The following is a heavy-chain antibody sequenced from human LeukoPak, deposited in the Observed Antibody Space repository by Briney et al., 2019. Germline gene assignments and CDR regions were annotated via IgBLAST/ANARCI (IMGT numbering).Heavy chain of an antibody. V-gene: IGHV3-15*01. CDR2: IKSETDCGTT. Sequence: GGSLRLSCAAAGFTFSNVLMSWVRPAPGRGLEWVGRIKSETDCGTTDYAAPVKGRFTISRDDSKSTLYLQLNSLKTEDTALYYCTTDIVRYSENYYDHWGQGTLVTVSS. D-gene: IGHD1-26*01. CDR3: TTDIVRYSENYYDH. J-gene: IGHJ4*02. CDR1: GFTFSNVL.